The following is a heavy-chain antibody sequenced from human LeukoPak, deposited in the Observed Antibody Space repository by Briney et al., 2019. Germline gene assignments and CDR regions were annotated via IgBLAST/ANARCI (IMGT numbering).Heavy chain of an antibody. Sequence: GGSLRLSCAASGFTFSSYSMNWVRQAPGKGLEWVSYISSSSSTIYYADSVKGRFTISRDNAKNSLYLQMNSLRAEDTAAYYCARDIRGLSSSDAFDIWGQGTMVTVSS. CDR2: ISSSSSTI. CDR3: ARDIRGLSSSDAFDI. CDR1: GFTFSSYS. V-gene: IGHV3-48*01. J-gene: IGHJ3*02. D-gene: IGHD2-2*01.